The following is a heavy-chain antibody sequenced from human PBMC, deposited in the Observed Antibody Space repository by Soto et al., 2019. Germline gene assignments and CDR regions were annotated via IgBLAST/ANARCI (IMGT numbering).Heavy chain of an antibody. D-gene: IGHD2-15*01. J-gene: IGHJ3*01. V-gene: IGHV6-1*01. CDR3: ARAAVAFDGLDV. CDR1: VDSVSTNRAN. Sequence: QIQLQQSGPGLVKPSQTLSLTCVISVDSVSTNRANWNWIRQSPSSGLEWLGRTYLRSKWYNEYAVSVKSRIAIRPDTSNNLFSIQLSSVTPDDTAVYFCARAAVAFDGLDVWGQGTVVTVSS. CDR2: TYLRSKWYN.